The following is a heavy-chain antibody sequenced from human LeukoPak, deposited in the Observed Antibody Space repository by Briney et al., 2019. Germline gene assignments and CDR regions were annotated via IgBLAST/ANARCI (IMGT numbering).Heavy chain of an antibody. D-gene: IGHD2-15*01. V-gene: IGHV3-11*01. CDR2: ISSSGSTI. CDR3: ASAGNGYCSGGSCGDYFDY. J-gene: IGHJ4*02. Sequence: GGSLRLSCAASGFTFSDYYMSWIRQAPGKGLEWVSYISSSGSTIYYADSVKGRFTISRDNAKNSLYLQMNSLRAEDTAVYYCASAGNGYCSGGSCGDYFDYWGQGTLVTVSS. CDR1: GFTFSDYY.